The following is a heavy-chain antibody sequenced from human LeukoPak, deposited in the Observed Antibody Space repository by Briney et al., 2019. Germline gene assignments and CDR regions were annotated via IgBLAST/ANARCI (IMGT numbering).Heavy chain of an antibody. J-gene: IGHJ4*02. CDR2: ISSSSSYI. CDR3: ARQTYYDSSGYYSPY. Sequence: RGSLRLSCAASGFTFSSYSMNWVRQAPGKGLEWVSSISSSSSYIYYADSVKGRFTISRDNAKNSLYLQMNSLRAEDTAVYYCARQTYYDSSGYYSPYWGQGTLVTVSS. CDR1: GFTFSSYS. V-gene: IGHV3-21*01. D-gene: IGHD3-22*01.